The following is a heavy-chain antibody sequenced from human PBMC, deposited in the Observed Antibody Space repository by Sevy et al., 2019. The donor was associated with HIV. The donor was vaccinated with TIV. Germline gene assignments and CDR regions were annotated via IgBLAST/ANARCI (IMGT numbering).Heavy chain of an antibody. CDR1: GYTFPAFS. Sequence: QLGESLRLSCTASGYTFPAFSFNWVRQAPGKGLEWLSYISTGTDHIYYADSAKGRFTISRDDAKNSVYLEMKSLRDQDTALYYCVRRGVDAYNVYFDLWGQGTLVTVSS. J-gene: IGHJ4*02. CDR2: ISTGTDHI. V-gene: IGHV3-48*02. CDR3: VRRGVDAYNVYFDL. D-gene: IGHD3-10*01.